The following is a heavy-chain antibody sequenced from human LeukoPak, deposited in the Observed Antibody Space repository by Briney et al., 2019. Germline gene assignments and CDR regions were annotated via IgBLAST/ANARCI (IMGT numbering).Heavy chain of an antibody. CDR2: INPNSGGT. CDR3: AREYYLWFGESRLFDP. J-gene: IGHJ5*02. Sequence: ASVKVSCKASGYTFTSYYMHWVRQAPGQGLEWMGWINPNSGGTNYAQKFQGRDTMTRDTSISTAYMELSRLRSDDTAVYYCAREYYLWFGESRLFDPWGQGTLVTVSS. V-gene: IGHV1-2*02. D-gene: IGHD3-10*01. CDR1: GYTFTSYY.